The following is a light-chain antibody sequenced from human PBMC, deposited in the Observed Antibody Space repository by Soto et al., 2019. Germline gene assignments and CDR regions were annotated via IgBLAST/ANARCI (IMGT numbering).Light chain of an antibody. CDR1: SSNIGSNY. Sequence: QSVLTQPPSASGTPGQRVTISCSGSSSNIGSNYVYWYQQLPGTAPKPLIYRNNQRPSGVPDRFSGSKSGTSASLAISGLRSGDEADYYCAAWDDSLSVHVVFGGGTKVTVL. CDR2: RNN. J-gene: IGLJ2*01. CDR3: AAWDDSLSVHVV. V-gene: IGLV1-47*01.